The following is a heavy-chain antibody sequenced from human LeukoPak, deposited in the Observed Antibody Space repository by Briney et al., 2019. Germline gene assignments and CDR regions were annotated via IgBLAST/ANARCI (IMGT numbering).Heavy chain of an antibody. CDR1: GLTFSSYG. J-gene: IGHJ4*02. CDR2: ISYDGSNK. Sequence: GGSLRLSCAASGLTFSSYGMHWVRQAPGKGLEWVAVISYDGSNKYYADSVKGRFTISRDNSKNTLYLQMNSLRAEDTAVYYCAKGRPVDYWGQGTLVTVSS. V-gene: IGHV3-30*18. CDR3: AKGRPVDY.